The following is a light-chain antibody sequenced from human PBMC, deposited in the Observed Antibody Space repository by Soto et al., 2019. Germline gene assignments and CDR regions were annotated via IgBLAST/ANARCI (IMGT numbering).Light chain of an antibody. CDR2: DVT. J-gene: IGLJ3*02. CDR3: TSFTSSSTYWV. V-gene: IGLV2-14*03. CDR1: SSDVGGYNY. Sequence: QSALTQPASVSGSPGQSITISCTGTSSDVGGYNYVSWYQQHPGKAPKLMIYDVTNRPSGASNRFSGSKSGNTASLTISGLQAEDEADYFCTSFTSSSTYWVFGGGTKLTVL.